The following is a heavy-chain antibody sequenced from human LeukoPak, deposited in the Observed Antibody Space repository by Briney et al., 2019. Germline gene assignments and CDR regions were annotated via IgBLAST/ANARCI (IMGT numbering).Heavy chain of an antibody. CDR2: IYPGDSDT. CDR1: GYSFTIYW. J-gene: IGHJ4*02. Sequence: GESLKISCKGSGYSFTIYWIRWVRQMPGKGLEWMGIIYPGDSDTRYSPSFQGQVTISADKSISTAYLQWSSLKASDTAMYYCARHSSVGGTYYYDSSGYSHREGFDYWRQATLVTVSS. V-gene: IGHV5-51*01. CDR3: ARHSSVGGTYYYDSSGYSHREGFDY. D-gene: IGHD3-22*01.